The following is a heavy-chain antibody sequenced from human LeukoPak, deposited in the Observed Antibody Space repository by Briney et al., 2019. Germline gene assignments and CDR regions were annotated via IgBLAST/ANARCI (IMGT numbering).Heavy chain of an antibody. J-gene: IGHJ6*03. CDR2: ITTSSTYI. Sequence: GESLRLSCAASGFSFSTYNMNWVRQAPGKGLEWVSSITTSSTYIYYADSVKGRFTISRDNAKNSLYLQRNSLRAEDTAVYYCARDPYSGSYGDYYYYYMDVWGKGTTVTISS. CDR1: GFSFSTYN. V-gene: IGHV3-21*01. D-gene: IGHD1-26*01. CDR3: ARDPYSGSYGDYYYYYMDV.